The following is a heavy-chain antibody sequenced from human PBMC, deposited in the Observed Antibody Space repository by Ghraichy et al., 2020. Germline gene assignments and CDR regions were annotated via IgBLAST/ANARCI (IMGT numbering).Heavy chain of an antibody. V-gene: IGHV4-59*01. Sequence: SETLSLTCTVSGGSISSYYWSWIRQPPGKGLEWIGYIYYSGSTNYNPSLKSRVTISVDTSKNQFSLKLSSVTAADTAVYYCATSPYYDYIWGRPRGWDFDYWGQGTLVTGSS. CDR1: GGSISSYY. J-gene: IGHJ4*02. D-gene: IGHD3-16*01. CDR2: IYYSGST. CDR3: ATSPYYDYIWGRPRGWDFDY.